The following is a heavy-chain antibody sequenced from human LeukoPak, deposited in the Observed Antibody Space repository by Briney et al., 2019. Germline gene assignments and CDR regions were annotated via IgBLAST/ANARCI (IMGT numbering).Heavy chain of an antibody. D-gene: IGHD7-27*01. CDR1: GGSVNSGTYY. J-gene: IGHJ4*02. V-gene: IGHV4-61*02. CDR3: ARDSHWGVPFDY. Sequence: PSETLSLTCSVSGGSVNSGTYYWSWIRQPAGKGLEWIGRIYTSGSTNYNPSLKSRVTMSVDTSKNQFSLKLTSVTAADTAVYYCARDSHWGVPFDYWGQGTLVTVSS. CDR2: IYTSGST.